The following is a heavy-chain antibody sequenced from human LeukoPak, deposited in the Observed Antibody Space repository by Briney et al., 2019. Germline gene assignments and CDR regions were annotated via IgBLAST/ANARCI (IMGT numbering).Heavy chain of an antibody. CDR3: ARYGNGAWLAHYSFDI. J-gene: IGHJ3*02. D-gene: IGHD6-19*01. Sequence: VGSLRLACTGAGFTFATYTFNWVRQAPGKGLEWVASIGATQTYIYYADSVKGRFTVSRDNAENSLYLQMNSLRAEDTAVYYCARYGNGAWLAHYSFDIWGQGTMVTVSS. CDR1: GFTFATYT. CDR2: IGATQTYI. V-gene: IGHV3-21*01.